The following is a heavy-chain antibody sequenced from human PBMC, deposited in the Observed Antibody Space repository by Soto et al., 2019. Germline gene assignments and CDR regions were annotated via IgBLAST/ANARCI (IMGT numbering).Heavy chain of an antibody. J-gene: IGHJ4*02. CDR2: IWFDGSKE. CDR1: GFTFTNYG. V-gene: IGHV3-33*01. CDR3: VRGLLWFGEFDY. Sequence: QVQLVESGGGMVQPGRSLRLSCATSGFTFTNYGLHWVRQAPGKGLEWVAVIWFDGSKEYYSESVKGRFTISRDNSKSTFHLQMSSLRAEDTAVYYRVRGLLWFGEFDYWGQGTQVTVSS. D-gene: IGHD3-10*01.